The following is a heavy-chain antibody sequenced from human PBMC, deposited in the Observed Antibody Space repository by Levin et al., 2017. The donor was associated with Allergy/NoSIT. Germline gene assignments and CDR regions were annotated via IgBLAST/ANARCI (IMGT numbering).Heavy chain of an antibody. CDR1: GFTFSSSA. CDR2: ISGSGATT. Sequence: GGSLRLSCAASGFTFSSSAMSWVRQAPGKGLEWVSGISGSGATTYYADSVKGRFTISRDNSKNTLYLQMNSLRAEDTAVYYCAKGGDFDFWGQGTLVTVSS. V-gene: IGHV3-23*01. CDR3: AKGGDFDF. J-gene: IGHJ4*02.